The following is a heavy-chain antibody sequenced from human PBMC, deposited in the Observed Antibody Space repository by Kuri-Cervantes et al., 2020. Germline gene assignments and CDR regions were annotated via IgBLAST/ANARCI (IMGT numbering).Heavy chain of an antibody. J-gene: IGHJ6*03. V-gene: IGHV3-7*01. CDR3: ARDLCYYCHMDV. Sequence: GGSLRLSCAASGFTFSSYVMHWVRQAPGKGLEWVADIKQDGSEKYYGDSVKGRFTISRDNAKNSVFPQMNSLGAEDTAVYYCARDLCYYCHMDVWGKGTTVTVSS. CDR2: IKQDGSEK. CDR1: GFTFSSYV.